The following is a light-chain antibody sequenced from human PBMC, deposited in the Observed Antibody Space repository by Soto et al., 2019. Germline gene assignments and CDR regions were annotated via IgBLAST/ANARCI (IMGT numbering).Light chain of an antibody. V-gene: IGLV2-23*02. J-gene: IGLJ1*01. CDR2: EVS. CDR1: SSDVGSYNF. CDR3: CSYAGRSTSV. Sequence: QSALTQPASVSGSPGQSITISCTGTSSDVGSYNFVSWYQQHPGKAPKLMISEVSKPPSGVSDRFSGSKSANTASLTISVLQDEDEADYYCCSYAGRSTSVFGAGTKLTVL.